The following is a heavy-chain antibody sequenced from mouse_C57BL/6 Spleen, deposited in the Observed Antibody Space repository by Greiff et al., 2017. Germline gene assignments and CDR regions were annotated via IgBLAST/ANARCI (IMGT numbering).Heavy chain of an antibody. CDR3: ARRYYGSRYYWYIAV. Sequence: VQLQQSGPELVKPGASVRLSCKASGYTFTSYDIHWVKQRPGQGLEWIGWLYPSDGSTKYNEKFTGKATLTVDTSSSTAYMELHSLTSEDSAVYFCARRYYGSRYYWYIAVWGTGTTVTVSS. D-gene: IGHD1-1*01. CDR1: GYTFTSYD. V-gene: IGHV1-85*01. J-gene: IGHJ1*03. CDR2: LYPSDGST.